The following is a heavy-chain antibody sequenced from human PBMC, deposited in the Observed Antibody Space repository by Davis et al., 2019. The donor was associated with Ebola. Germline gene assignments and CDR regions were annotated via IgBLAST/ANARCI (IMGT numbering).Heavy chain of an antibody. CDR3: ARHSGKGY. CDR1: GFTFSSYS. J-gene: IGHJ4*02. V-gene: IGHV3-7*03. Sequence: PGGSLRLSCAASGFTFSSYSMNWVRQAPGKGLEWVANIKQDGSEKYYVDSVKGRFTISRDNAKNSLYLQMNSLRAEDTAVYYCARHSGKGYWGQGTLVTVSS. CDR2: IKQDGSEK. D-gene: IGHD3-10*01.